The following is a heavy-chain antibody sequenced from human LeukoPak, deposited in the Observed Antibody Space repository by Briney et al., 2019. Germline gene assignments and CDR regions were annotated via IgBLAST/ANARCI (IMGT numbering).Heavy chain of an antibody. CDR1: GYSFTSYW. J-gene: IGHJ4*02. CDR2: IYPGDSDT. Sequence: GESLKISCKGSGYSFTSYWIGWVRQMPGKGLEWMGIIYPGDSDTRYSPSFQGQVTISADKSISTAYLQWSSLKASDTAMYYCGREHANCSGGSCYSGPFDYWGQGTLVTVSS. D-gene: IGHD2-15*01. V-gene: IGHV5-51*01. CDR3: GREHANCSGGSCYSGPFDY.